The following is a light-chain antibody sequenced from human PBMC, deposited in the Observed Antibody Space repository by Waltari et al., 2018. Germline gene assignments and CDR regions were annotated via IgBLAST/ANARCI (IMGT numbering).Light chain of an antibody. CDR1: NLGSKP. J-gene: IGLJ1*01. CDR3: QVWDSNTDHAF. V-gene: IGLV3-21*03. Sequence: SYDLTQPPSVSEAPGKTATITCWGDNLGSKPVHWYQQKAGQAPILVLYDDTDRPSGIPDRFSGSNSGNTATLTISRVEAGDEADYYCQVWDSNTDHAFFGTGTKVTVL. CDR2: DDT.